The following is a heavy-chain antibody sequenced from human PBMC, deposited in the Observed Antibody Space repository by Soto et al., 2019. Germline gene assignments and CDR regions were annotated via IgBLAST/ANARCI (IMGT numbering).Heavy chain of an antibody. D-gene: IGHD4-17*01. V-gene: IGHV1-3*01. CDR2: INAGNGNT. CDR1: GYTFTSYA. J-gene: IGHJ4*02. CDR3: ARGVGMTTVTTVDY. Sequence: ASVKVSCKASGYTFTSYAMHWVRQAPGQRLEWMGWINAGNGNTKYSQKFQGRVTITRDTSASTAYMELSSLRSEDTAVYYCARGVGMTTVTTVDYWGQGTLVTVSS.